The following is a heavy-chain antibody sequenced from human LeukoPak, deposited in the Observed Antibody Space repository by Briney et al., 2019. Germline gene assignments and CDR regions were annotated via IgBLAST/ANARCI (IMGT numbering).Heavy chain of an antibody. J-gene: IGHJ4*02. Sequence: PSETLSLTCTVSGGSISSSSYYWGWIRQPPGKGLEWIGGIYYSGSTYYNPSLKSRVTISVDTSKNQFSLKLSSVTAADTAVYYCARHLPFNYYFDYWGQGTLVTVSS. CDR3: ARHLPFNYYFDY. D-gene: IGHD3-16*01. CDR1: GGSISSSSYY. CDR2: IYYSGST. V-gene: IGHV4-39*01.